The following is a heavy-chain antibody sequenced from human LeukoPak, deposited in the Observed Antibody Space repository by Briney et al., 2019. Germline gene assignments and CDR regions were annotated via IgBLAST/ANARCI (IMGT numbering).Heavy chain of an antibody. CDR3: ARERGTSGYILAF. Sequence: HPSETLSLTCXXYXGSFSGYYWSWIRQPPGKGLEWVSVIYTGGSTYYADSVKGRFTISRDNSKNTVYLQMNSLRAEDTAVYYCARERGTSGYILAFWGQGTLVTVSS. D-gene: IGHD3-22*01. CDR2: IYTGGST. V-gene: IGHV3-53*01. J-gene: IGHJ4*02. CDR1: XGSFSGYY.